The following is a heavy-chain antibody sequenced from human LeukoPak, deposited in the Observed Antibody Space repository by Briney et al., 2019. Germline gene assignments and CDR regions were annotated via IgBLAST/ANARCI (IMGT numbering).Heavy chain of an antibody. CDR3: AKSGLNRFDY. Sequence: PGGSLRLSCEASGFTFNNYWMSWVRQAPGKGLEWVSTFSGSGGNTYYADSVKGRFTISRDNSKNTLYLQMNSLRAEDTAVYYCAKSGLNRFDYWGQGTLVTVSS. D-gene: IGHD2-15*01. CDR2: FSGSGGNT. CDR1: GFTFNNYW. J-gene: IGHJ4*02. V-gene: IGHV3-23*01.